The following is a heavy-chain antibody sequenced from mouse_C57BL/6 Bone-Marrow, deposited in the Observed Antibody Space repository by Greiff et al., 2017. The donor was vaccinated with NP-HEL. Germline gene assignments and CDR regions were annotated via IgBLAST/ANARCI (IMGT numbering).Heavy chain of an antibody. V-gene: IGHV1-69*01. D-gene: IGHD2-5*01. CDR1: GYTFTSYW. J-gene: IGHJ4*01. CDR2: IDPSDSYT. Sequence: QVQLQQSGAELVMPGASVKLSCKASGYTFTSYWMHWVKQRPGQGLEWIGEIDPSDSYTNYNQKFKGKSTLTVDKSSSTAYMQLSSLTSKDSAVYYCARSKVTEDYYAMDYWGQGTSVTVSS. CDR3: ARSKVTEDYYAMDY.